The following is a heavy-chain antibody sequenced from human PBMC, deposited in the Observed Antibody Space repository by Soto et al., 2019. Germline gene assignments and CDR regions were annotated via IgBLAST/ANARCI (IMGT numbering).Heavy chain of an antibody. CDR1: GFTFSSYA. D-gene: IGHD6-19*01. Sequence: EVQLVESGGGLVQPGGPLRLSCAASGFTFSSYAMHWVRQAPGKGLEYVSAISSNGGSTYYANSVKGRFTISRDNSKNTLYLQMGSLRAEDMAVYYCARSGYSSGWSLFDYWGQGTLVTVSS. CDR3: ARSGYSSGWSLFDY. J-gene: IGHJ4*02. CDR2: ISSNGGST. V-gene: IGHV3-64*01.